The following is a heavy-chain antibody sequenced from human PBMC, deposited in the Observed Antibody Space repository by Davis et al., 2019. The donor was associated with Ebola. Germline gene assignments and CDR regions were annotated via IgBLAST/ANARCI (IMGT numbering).Heavy chain of an antibody. Sequence: GESLKISCAASGFTFRNYGMHWVRQAPGKGLEWVGIISSDGSSIFYSESVKGRFTISRDNSKNTLHLQVDSLRVEDTAVYYCAKEPFWTGYYDYWGQGTLVTVSS. J-gene: IGHJ4*02. CDR1: GFTFRNYG. CDR2: ISSDGSSI. CDR3: AKEPFWTGYYDY. V-gene: IGHV3-30*18. D-gene: IGHD3/OR15-3a*01.